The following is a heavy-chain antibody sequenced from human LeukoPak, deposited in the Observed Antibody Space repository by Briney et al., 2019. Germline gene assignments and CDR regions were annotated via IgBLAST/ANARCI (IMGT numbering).Heavy chain of an antibody. Sequence: PGGSLRVSCAASGFTFSNYAMSWVRQAPGKGLEWVSVVSGSGGSTYYADSVKGRFAISRDNSKNTLYLQMNSLRAEDTAVYYCAKGNDILTGYYHYWGKGTLVTVSS. J-gene: IGHJ4*02. V-gene: IGHV3-23*01. CDR3: AKGNDILTGYYHY. CDR2: VSGSGGST. CDR1: GFTFSNYA. D-gene: IGHD3-9*01.